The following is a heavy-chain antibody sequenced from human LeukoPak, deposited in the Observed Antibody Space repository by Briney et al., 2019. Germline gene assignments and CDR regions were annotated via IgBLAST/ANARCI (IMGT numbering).Heavy chain of an antibody. CDR2: ISGSGGST. CDR3: ARDRKYSSSWYNWFDP. J-gene: IGHJ5*02. CDR1: GFTFSSCG. V-gene: IGHV3-23*01. D-gene: IGHD6-13*01. Sequence: PGGSLRLSCAASGFTFSSCGMFWVRQAPGKGLEWVSGISGSGGSTYYGDSVKGRFTISRDNAKNSLYLQMNSLRAEDTAVYYCARDRKYSSSWYNWFDPWGQGTLVTVSS.